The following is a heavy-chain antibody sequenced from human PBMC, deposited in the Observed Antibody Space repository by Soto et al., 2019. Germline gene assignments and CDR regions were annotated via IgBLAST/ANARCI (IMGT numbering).Heavy chain of an antibody. D-gene: IGHD4-17*01. J-gene: IGHJ4*02. CDR3: VKDILQNTVTTSGF. V-gene: IGHV3-30*18. CDR2: ISSDGNNK. CDR1: GFTFDCYG. Sequence: QVQLVESGGGVVQPGRSLRLSCAASGFTFDCYGMHWVRQAPGKGLEWVAVISSDGNNKYYADSVKGRFSIYRDNFNNILYLQMSSLRVEDTAVYYSVKDILQNTVTTSGFWGQGTLVTVSS.